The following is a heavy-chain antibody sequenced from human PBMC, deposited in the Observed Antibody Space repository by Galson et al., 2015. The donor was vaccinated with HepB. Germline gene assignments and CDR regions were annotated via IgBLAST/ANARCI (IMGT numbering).Heavy chain of an antibody. D-gene: IGHD6-19*01. V-gene: IGHV5-10-1*01. CDR1: GYSFTSYW. Sequence: QSGAEVKKPGESLRISCKGSGYSFTSYWLSWVRQMHGKGLEWMGRIDPSDSYTNYSPSFQGHVTISADKSISTAYLQCSSLKASDTAMYYCARQKGSGWYVDYWGQGTLVTVSS. CDR2: IDPSDSYT. CDR3: ARQKGSGWYVDY. J-gene: IGHJ4*02.